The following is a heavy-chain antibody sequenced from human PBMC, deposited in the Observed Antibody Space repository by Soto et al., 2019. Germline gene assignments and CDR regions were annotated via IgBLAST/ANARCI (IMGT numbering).Heavy chain of an antibody. Sequence: QVQLVESGGGVVQPGRSLRLSCAASGFTCSSYSMHWVRQAPGKGLEWVAAMSYDGNSKYFADSVKGRFTISRDYSKNTLSMQMNSLGAEDSAVYYCARGRTVRDHDEFDLWGQGSLVTVSS. V-gene: IGHV3-30-3*01. CDR1: GFTCSSYS. D-gene: IGHD2-21*01. J-gene: IGHJ4*02. CDR2: MSYDGNSK. CDR3: ARGRTVRDHDEFDL.